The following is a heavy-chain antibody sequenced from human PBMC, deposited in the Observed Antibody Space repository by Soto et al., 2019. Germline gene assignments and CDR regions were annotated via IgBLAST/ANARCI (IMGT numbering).Heavy chain of an antibody. CDR2: IVVGSGNT. CDR1: GFTFTSSA. J-gene: IGHJ3*02. Sequence: ASVKVSCKASGFTFTSSAMQWVRQARGQRLEWIGWIVVGSGNTNYAQKFQERATITRDMSTSTAYMELSSLRSEDTAVYYCAARYYGDYGYAFDIWGQGTMVTVSS. CDR3: AARYYGDYGYAFDI. V-gene: IGHV1-58*02. D-gene: IGHD4-17*01.